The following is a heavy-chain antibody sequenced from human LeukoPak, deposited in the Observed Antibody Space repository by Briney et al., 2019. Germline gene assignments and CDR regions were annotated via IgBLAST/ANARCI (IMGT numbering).Heavy chain of an antibody. CDR2: IIPILGIA. CDR3: ASSRSLNIVVVTVAFQH. V-gene: IGHV1-69*04. D-gene: IGHD2-21*02. J-gene: IGHJ1*01. CDR1: GGTLSSYA. Sequence: GASVKVSCKASGGTLSSYAISWVRQAPGQGLEWMGRIIPILGIANYAQKFQGRVTITADKSTSTAYMELSSLRSEDTAVYYCASSRSLNIVVVTVAFQHWGQGTLVTVSS.